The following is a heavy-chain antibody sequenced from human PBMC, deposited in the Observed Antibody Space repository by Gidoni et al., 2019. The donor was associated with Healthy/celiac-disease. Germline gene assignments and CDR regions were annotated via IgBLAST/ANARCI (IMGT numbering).Heavy chain of an antibody. Sequence: EVQLVESGGGLVQPGRSLRLSCAASGFTFDDYAMPGVRQAPGKGRGWVSGISWNSGRIGYADSVKGRFTIARDNAKNSLYLQMNSLRAEDTALYYCAKVRGGTGDAFDTWGQGTMVTVSS. CDR3: AKVRGGTGDAFDT. D-gene: IGHD3-9*01. J-gene: IGHJ3*02. CDR2: ISWNSGRI. CDR1: GFTFDDYA. V-gene: IGHV3-9*01.